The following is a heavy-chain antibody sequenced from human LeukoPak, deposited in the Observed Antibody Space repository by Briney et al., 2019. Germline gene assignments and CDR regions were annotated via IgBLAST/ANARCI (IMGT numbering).Heavy chain of an antibody. CDR2: INHSGST. V-gene: IGHV4-34*01. CDR1: GGSFSGYY. J-gene: IGHJ4*02. Sequence: SETLPLTCAVYGGSFSGYYWSWIRQPPGKGLEWIGEINHSGSTNYNPSLKSRVTISVDTSKNQFSLKLSSVTAADTAVYYCARSITIFGVVIEGPFDYWGQGTLVTVSS. D-gene: IGHD3-3*01. CDR3: ARSITIFGVVIEGPFDY.